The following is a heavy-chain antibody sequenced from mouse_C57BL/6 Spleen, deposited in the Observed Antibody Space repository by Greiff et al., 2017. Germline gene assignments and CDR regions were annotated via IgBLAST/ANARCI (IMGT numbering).Heavy chain of an antibody. J-gene: IGHJ2*01. CDR1: GYTFTDYE. D-gene: IGHD1-1*01. CDR2: IDPETGGT. Sequence: VNVVESGAELVRPGASVTLSCKASGYTFTDYEMHWVKQTPVHGLEWIGAIDPETGGTAYNQKFKGKAILTADKSSSTAYMERRSLTSEDSAVYYCTRWGYYYGFDYWGQGTTLTVSS. CDR3: TRWGYYYGFDY. V-gene: IGHV1-15*01.